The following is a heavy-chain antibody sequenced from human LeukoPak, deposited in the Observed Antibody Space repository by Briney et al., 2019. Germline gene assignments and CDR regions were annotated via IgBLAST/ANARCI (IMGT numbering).Heavy chain of an antibody. CDR3: RGYGYGLDY. CDR2: ISSSGSTI. CDR1: GFTFSSYE. J-gene: IGHJ4*02. D-gene: IGHD5-18*01. V-gene: IGHV3-48*03. Sequence: GGSLRLSCAASGFTFSSYEMNWVRQAPGKGLEWVSYISSSGSTIYYADSVKGRFTISRDNAKNSLYLQMNSLRAEDTAVYYCRGYGYGLDYWGQETLVTVSS.